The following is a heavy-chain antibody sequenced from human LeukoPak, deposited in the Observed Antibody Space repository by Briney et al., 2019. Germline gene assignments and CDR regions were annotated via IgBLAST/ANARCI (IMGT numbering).Heavy chain of an antibody. Sequence: PSETLSLTCTVSGGSISSYYWSWIRQPPGKGLEWIGYIYYSGSTNYNPSLKSRVTISVDTPKNQFSLKLSSVTAADTAVYYCARDIVVVVAAPRNYYYYMDVWGKGTTVTVSS. D-gene: IGHD2-15*01. CDR2: IYYSGST. CDR1: GGSISSYY. J-gene: IGHJ6*03. CDR3: ARDIVVVVAAPRNYYYYMDV. V-gene: IGHV4-59*01.